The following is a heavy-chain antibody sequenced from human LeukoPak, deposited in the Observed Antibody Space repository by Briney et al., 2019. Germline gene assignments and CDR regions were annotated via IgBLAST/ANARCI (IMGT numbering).Heavy chain of an antibody. D-gene: IGHD6-19*01. V-gene: IGHV4-39*01. CDR1: GGSISSGVYY. CDR2: IYYSGST. J-gene: IGHJ6*03. Sequence: SETLSLTCTVSGGSISSGVYYWGWIRQPPGKGLEWIGSIYYSGSTYYNSSLKSRLTISVDTSKNQFSLKLSSVTAADTAVYYCARAKRLEQGYMDVWGKGTTVTVSS. CDR3: ARAKRLEQGYMDV.